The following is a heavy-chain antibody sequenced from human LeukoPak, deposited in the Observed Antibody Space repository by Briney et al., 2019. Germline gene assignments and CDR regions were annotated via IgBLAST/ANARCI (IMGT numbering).Heavy chain of an antibody. D-gene: IGHD6-13*01. Sequence: GASVKVSCKASGYTFTGYYMHWVRQAPGQGLEWMGRINPNSGGTNYAQKFQGRVTMTRDTSISTAYMELSRLRSDDTAVYYCARDSAGDYGMDVWGQGITVTVSS. J-gene: IGHJ6*02. V-gene: IGHV1-2*06. CDR1: GYTFTGYY. CDR3: ARDSAGDYGMDV. CDR2: INPNSGGT.